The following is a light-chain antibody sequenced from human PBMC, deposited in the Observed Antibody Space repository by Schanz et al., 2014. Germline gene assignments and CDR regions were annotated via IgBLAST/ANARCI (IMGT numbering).Light chain of an antibody. V-gene: IGLV1-40*01. J-gene: IGLJ2*01. CDR1: SSNIGAGYD. CDR3: SSYAGSNNVV. Sequence: QSVLTQPPSVSGAPGQRVTISCTGSSSNIGAGYDVHWYQQLPGTAPKLHIYGNSNRPSGVPDRFSGSKSGTSASLAITGLQAEDEADYYCSSYAGSNNVVFGGGTKVTVL. CDR2: GNS.